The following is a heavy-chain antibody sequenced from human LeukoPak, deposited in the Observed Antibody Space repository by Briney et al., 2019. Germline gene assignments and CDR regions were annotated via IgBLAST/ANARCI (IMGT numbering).Heavy chain of an antibody. J-gene: IGHJ4*02. D-gene: IGHD3-9*01. V-gene: IGHV3-23*01. CDR1: GFTFSTYG. Sequence: GGSLRLSCEVSGFTFSTYGMSWVRQAPGKGLEWVSAITGSGGRTYYADSVKGRFTISRDNSKNTLYLQMNSLRAEDTAVYYCARWDILTGSGDSWGQGALVTVSS. CDR3: ARWDILTGSGDS. CDR2: ITGSGGRT.